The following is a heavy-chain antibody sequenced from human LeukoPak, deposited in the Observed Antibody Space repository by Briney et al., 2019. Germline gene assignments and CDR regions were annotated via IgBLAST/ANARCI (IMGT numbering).Heavy chain of an antibody. Sequence: SETLSLTCAVYGGSFSGYYWSWIRQPPGKGLEWIGEINHSGSTNYNPSLKSRVTISVDTSKNQFSLKLSCVTAADTAVYYCARVGYSSSWIDYWGQGTLVTVSS. CDR3: ARVGYSSSWIDY. V-gene: IGHV4-34*01. D-gene: IGHD6-13*01. CDR2: INHSGST. J-gene: IGHJ4*02. CDR1: GGSFSGYY.